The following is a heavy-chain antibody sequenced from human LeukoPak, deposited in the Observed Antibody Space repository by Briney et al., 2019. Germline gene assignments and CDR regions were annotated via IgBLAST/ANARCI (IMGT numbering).Heavy chain of an antibody. CDR1: GFTFSSYW. J-gene: IGHJ4*02. D-gene: IGHD3-10*01. CDR3: ARVPSGSYFTAVRFNY. V-gene: IGHV3-74*01. CDR2: INSDGSST. Sequence: GGSLRLSCAASGFTFSSYWMHWVRQAPGKGLVWVSRINSDGSSTSYADSVKGRFTISRDNAKNTLYLQMNSLRAEDTAVYYCARVPSGSYFTAVRFNYWGQEPLVTVSS.